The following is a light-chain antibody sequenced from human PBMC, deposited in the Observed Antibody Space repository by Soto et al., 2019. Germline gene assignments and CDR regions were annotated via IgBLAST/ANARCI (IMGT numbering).Light chain of an antibody. J-gene: IGKJ1*01. V-gene: IGKV3-20*01. CDR3: QQYGSSSWT. CDR1: QSVSSSY. CDR2: GAS. Sequence: EIVLTQCPGTVSLSPGERATLSCRASQSVSSSYLAWYQQKPGQAPRLLIYGASSRATGIPDRFSGSGSGTDFTLTISRLEPEDVAVYYCQQYGSSSWTFGQGTKVEIK.